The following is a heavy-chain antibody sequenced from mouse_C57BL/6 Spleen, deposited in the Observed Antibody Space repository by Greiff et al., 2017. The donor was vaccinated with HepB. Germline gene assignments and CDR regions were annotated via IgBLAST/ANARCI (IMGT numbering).Heavy chain of an antibody. D-gene: IGHD1-1*01. CDR3: TRYYYGSSLYFDD. CDR1: GFNIKDYY. V-gene: IGHV14-1*01. J-gene: IGHJ2*01. Sequence: VQLQQSGAELVRPGASVKLSCTASGFNIKDYYMHWVKQRPEQGLEWIGRIDPEDGDTEYAPKFQGKATMTADTSSNTAYLQLSSLTSEDTAVYYCTRYYYGSSLYFDDWGQGTTLTVSS. CDR2: IDPEDGDT.